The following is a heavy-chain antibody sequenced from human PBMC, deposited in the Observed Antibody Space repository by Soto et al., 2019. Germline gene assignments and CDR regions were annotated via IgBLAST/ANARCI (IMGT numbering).Heavy chain of an antibody. CDR3: ARHGFGSLHGLVDV. V-gene: IGHV4-59*08. Sequence: QVQLQESGPGLVKPSETLSLTCTVSGGSITNYYCSWFRQPPGKGLEWIGYIQYNGYSAYNLSLTTRLAMSTDTSKTHFSLMLESVTATDTAVYYCARHGFGSLHGLVDVWGQGTTVIVSS. J-gene: IGHJ6*02. CDR2: IQYNGYS. D-gene: IGHD3-10*01. CDR1: GGSITNYY.